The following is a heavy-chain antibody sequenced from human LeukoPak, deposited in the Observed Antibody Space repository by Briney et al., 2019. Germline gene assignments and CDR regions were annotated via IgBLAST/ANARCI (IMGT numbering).Heavy chain of an antibody. J-gene: IGHJ4*02. Sequence: ASVKVSCKASGYTFTGYYMHWVRQAPGQGLEWMGWINPNSGGTYYADSVKGRFTISRDTSKNTLFLQMNSLRAEDTAVYYCARNDFGSGWLGDYWGQGTLVTVFS. CDR3: ARNDFGSGWLGDY. CDR2: INPNSGGT. CDR1: GYTFTGYY. V-gene: IGHV1-2*02. D-gene: IGHD6-19*01.